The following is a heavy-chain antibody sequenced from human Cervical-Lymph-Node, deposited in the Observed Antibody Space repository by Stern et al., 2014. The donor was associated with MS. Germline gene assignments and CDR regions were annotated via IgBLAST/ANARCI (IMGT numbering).Heavy chain of an antibody. CDR2: NNPVHGSH. D-gene: IGHD4-17*01. CDR1: GYTFTDYY. J-gene: IGHJ6*02. CDR3: ARTKTVTTYYGMDV. V-gene: IGHV1-2*02. Sequence: QVQLAQSGAEVMKPAASVKLSCKASGYTFTDYYLHWVRQAPGQGLEWMGWNNPVHGSHNSTQKFQSRVTMTRDTAISTAYMELSRLTSDDTAVYYCARTKTVTTYYGMDVWGQGTTVTVSS.